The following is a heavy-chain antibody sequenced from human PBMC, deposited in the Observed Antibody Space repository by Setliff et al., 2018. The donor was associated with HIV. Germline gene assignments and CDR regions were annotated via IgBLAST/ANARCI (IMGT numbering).Heavy chain of an antibody. CDR3: ANLWEVGA. CDR2: IKKDGSEI. V-gene: IGHV3-7*03. D-gene: IGHD1-26*01. CDR1: GFTFSSYE. J-gene: IGHJ5*02. Sequence: GGSLRLSCAASGFTFSSYEMNWVRQAPGKGLEWVATIKKDGSEIYYVDSVKGRFTISRDNARTSLYLEMSSLRVEDTAVYLCANLWEVGAWGQGTLVTVSS.